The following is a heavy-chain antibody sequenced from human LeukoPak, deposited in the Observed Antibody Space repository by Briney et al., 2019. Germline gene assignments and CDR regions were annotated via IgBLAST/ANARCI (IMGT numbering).Heavy chain of an antibody. CDR1: GGSISSYY. J-gene: IGHJ2*01. V-gene: IGHV4-4*07. D-gene: IGHD1-26*01. Sequence: SETLSLTCTVSGGSISSYYWSWIRQPAGKGLEWIGRIYTSGSTNYNPSLKSRVTMSVDTSKNQFSLKLSSVTAADTAVYYCARDQVAYWDKYRYFDLWGRGTLVTVSS. CDR3: ARDQVAYWDKYRYFDL. CDR2: IYTSGST.